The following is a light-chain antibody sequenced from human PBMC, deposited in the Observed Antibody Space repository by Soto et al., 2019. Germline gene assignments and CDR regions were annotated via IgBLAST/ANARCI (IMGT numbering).Light chain of an antibody. CDR3: QQYISYSPFT. Sequence: DIQMTQSPSTLSASVGDRVTITCRASQSISSWLAWYQQKPGKAPKLLIYDASSLESGVPSRFSGSGSGTEFTLTISSLQPDDFATYYCQQYISYSPFTFGPGTKVDIK. CDR1: QSISSW. CDR2: DAS. V-gene: IGKV1-5*01. J-gene: IGKJ3*01.